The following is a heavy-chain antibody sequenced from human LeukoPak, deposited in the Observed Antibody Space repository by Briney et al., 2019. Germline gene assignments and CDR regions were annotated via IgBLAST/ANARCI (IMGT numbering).Heavy chain of an antibody. J-gene: IGHJ4*02. D-gene: IGHD5-18*01. CDR3: ARDQGGYSYGTIDY. V-gene: IGHV3-21*01. CDR2: ISSSSSYI. CDR1: GFTFSSYS. Sequence: PGGSLRLSCAASGFTFSSYSMNWVRQAPGKGLEWVSSISSSSSYIYYADSVKGRLTISRDNAKNSLYLQMNSLRAEDTAVYYCARDQGGYSYGTIDYWGQGTLVTVSS.